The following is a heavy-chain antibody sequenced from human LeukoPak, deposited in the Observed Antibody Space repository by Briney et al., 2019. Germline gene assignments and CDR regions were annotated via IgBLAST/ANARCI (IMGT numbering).Heavy chain of an antibody. CDR3: AREGYSGQYTN. J-gene: IGHJ4*02. V-gene: IGHV1-2*04. CDR2: ISPNSGDT. Sequence: ASVKVSCKASRCTFIDYYVHWVRQAPGQGLEWVGWISPNSGDTNYAQKFQGWVTMTRDTSITTIYMELNRLTSDNTAVYYCAREGYSGQYTNWGQGTLVTVSS. D-gene: IGHD1-26*01. CDR1: RCTFIDYY.